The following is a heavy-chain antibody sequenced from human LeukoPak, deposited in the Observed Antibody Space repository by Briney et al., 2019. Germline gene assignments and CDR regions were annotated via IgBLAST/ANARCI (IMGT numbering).Heavy chain of an antibody. D-gene: IGHD3-10*01. CDR1: GGSITNSDYF. J-gene: IGHJ4*02. Sequence: SETLPLTCTVSGGSITNSDYFWGWIRQPPGKGLEWIGNVDYSGRTHYNPSLMSRVTIYADNSKNQFSLKLRSVTAADTAVYYCARLDASSAHFSGSFPDYWGQGTLVTVSS. CDR3: ARLDASSAHFSGSFPDY. CDR2: VDYSGRT. V-gene: IGHV4-39*01.